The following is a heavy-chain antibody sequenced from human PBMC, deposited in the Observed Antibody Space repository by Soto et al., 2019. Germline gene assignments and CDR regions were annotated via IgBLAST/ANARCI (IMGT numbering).Heavy chain of an antibody. V-gene: IGHV1-69*06. CDR2: IIPIFGTA. Sequence: SVKVSCKASGGTFSSYAISWVRQAPGQGLEWMGGIIPIFGTANYAQKFQGRVTITADKSTSTAYMELSSLRSEDTAVYYCATDDYYDSSGYYPARVNWFDPWPGSFGHRLL. D-gene: IGHD3-22*01. J-gene: IGHJ5*02. CDR3: ATDDYYDSSGYYPARVNWFDP. CDR1: GGTFSSYA.